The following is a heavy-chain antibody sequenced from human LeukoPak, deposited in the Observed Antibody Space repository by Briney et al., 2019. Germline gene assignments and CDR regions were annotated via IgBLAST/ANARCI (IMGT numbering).Heavy chain of an antibody. CDR1: GGSFSGYY. V-gene: IGHV4-34*01. J-gene: IGHJ6*04. D-gene: IGHD3-10*01. CDR2: INHSGST. CDR3: ARGRGVIRSLYGMDV. Sequence: SETLSLTRAVYGGSFSGYYWSWIRQPPGKGLEWIGEINHSGSTNYNPSLKSRVTISVDTSKNQFSLKLSSVTAADTAVYYCARGRGVIRSLYGMDVWGKGTTVTVSS.